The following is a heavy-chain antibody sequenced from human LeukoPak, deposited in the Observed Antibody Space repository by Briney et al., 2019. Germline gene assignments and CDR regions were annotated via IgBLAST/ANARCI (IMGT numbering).Heavy chain of an antibody. CDR1: GSTFSIHN. CDR3: ARGAGRYGDYRDY. D-gene: IGHD4-17*01. V-gene: IGHV3-48*04. Sequence: GGSLRLSCVASGSTFSIHNMDWVRQAPGKGLEWISYINSGGDATHYADSVKGRFTISRDDAKNSLYMQMNSLTAEDTAVYYCARGAGRYGDYRDYWGQGTLVTVSS. CDR2: INSGGDAT. J-gene: IGHJ4*02.